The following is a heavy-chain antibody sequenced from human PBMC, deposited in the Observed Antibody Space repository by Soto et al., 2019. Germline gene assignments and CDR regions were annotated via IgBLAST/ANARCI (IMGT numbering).Heavy chain of an antibody. V-gene: IGHV1-18*01. J-gene: IGHJ4*02. Sequence: QIQLVQSGAEVKKPGASVKVSCKASGYTFSSFGVSWVRQAPGQGLEWLGWISAFTGYTHYAQDLQGRATMTTDTSTSTAYMELRSLRSDDTAIYYCARDRGDSSGRRDYWGQGTLVTVSS. CDR1: GYTFSSFG. CDR3: ARDRGDSSGRRDY. D-gene: IGHD6-19*01. CDR2: ISAFTGYT.